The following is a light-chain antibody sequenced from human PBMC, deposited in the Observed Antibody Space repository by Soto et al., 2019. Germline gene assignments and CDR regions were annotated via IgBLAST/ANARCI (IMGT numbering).Light chain of an antibody. V-gene: IGKV2-24*01. CDR1: KSLEHMNEKPY. CDR2: KIS. Sequence: DIVLTQTRPPPPVTLEHPPSISSRLSKSLEHMNEKPYFNWLQQRPGQPPRLLIYKISNRFPGVPDRFSGSGAGTDFTLKISRVEAEDVGVYYCMQATQSYTFGQGTRLEIK. J-gene: IGKJ2*01. CDR3: MQATQSYT.